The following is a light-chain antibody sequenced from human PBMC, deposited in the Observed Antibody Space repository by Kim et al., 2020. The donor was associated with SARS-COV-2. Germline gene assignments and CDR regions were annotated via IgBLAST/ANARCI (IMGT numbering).Light chain of an antibody. J-gene: IGLJ2*01. CDR1: SGHSSYA. CDR3: QTWGTGFVV. CDR2: VNSDSSH. V-gene: IGLV4-69*01. Sequence: ASVKLTCTLSSGHSSYAIAWLQQQPEKGPRYLMKVNSDSSHTRGDGIPDRFSGSSSGDERYLSISNLQSEDEADFYCQTWGTGFVVFGRGTQLTVL.